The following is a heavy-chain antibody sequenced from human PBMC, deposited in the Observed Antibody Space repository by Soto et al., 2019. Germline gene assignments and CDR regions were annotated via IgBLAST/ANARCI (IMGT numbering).Heavy chain of an antibody. J-gene: IGHJ6*02. Sequence: KISFKVSGYNFTNYWINWVRQMPGKGLEWMGKIDPGDPYTSYSPSFQGHVTISADKSTNTAYLQWSSVRTSDTGMYYCARRSVSAVTTHYYGLDVWGQGTTVTVSS. V-gene: IGHV5-10-1*01. D-gene: IGHD4-4*01. CDR3: ARRSVSAVTTHYYGLDV. CDR2: IDPGDPYT. CDR1: GYNFTNYW.